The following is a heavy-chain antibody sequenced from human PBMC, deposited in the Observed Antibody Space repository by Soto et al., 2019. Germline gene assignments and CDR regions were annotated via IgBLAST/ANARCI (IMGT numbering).Heavy chain of an antibody. J-gene: IGHJ4*02. CDR2: IKQDGSEM. CDR3: ATRPPEERYFAVFDF. Sequence: PGGSLRLSCAASGFIFGDFYMTWVRQAPGKGLEWVANIKQDGSEMFYVDSVKGRFSISRDNTKASLYLQMDSLRADDTAVYYCATRPPEERYFAVFDFWGQGTLVTVSS. V-gene: IGHV3-7*02. CDR1: GFIFGDFY. D-gene: IGHD5-18*01.